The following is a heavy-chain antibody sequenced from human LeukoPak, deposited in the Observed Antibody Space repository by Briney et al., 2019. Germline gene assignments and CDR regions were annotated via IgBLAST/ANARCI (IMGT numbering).Heavy chain of an antibody. D-gene: IGHD1-26*01. CDR1: GGSISSSSYY. Sequence: SETLSLTCTVSGGSISSSSYYWGWIRQPPGKGLEWIGEINHSGSTNYNPSLKSRVTISVDTSKNQFSLKLSSVTAADTAVYYCARGPVGGSYFDYWGQGTLVTVSS. CDR2: INHSGST. CDR3: ARGPVGGSYFDY. V-gene: IGHV4-39*07. J-gene: IGHJ4*02.